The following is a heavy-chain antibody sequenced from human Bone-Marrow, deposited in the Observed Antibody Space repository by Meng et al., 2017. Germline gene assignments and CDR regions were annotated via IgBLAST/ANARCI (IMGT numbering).Heavy chain of an antibody. CDR2: ISYDGSNK. V-gene: IGHV3-30*01. D-gene: IGHD1/OR15-1a*01. CDR1: GFTFSSYA. J-gene: IGHJ6*02. Sequence: GESLKISCAASGFTFSSYAMHWVRQAPGKGLEWVAVISYDGSNKYYADSVKGRFTISRDSSKNTLYLQMNSLRAEDTAVYYCARDAANIIFHDYYYYGMDVWGQGTTVTVSS. CDR3: ARDAANIIFHDYYYYGMDV.